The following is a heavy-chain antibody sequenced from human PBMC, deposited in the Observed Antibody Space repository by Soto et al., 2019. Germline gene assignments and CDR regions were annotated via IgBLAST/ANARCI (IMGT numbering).Heavy chain of an antibody. CDR3: ARGTSGWYELDQ. V-gene: IGHV1-69*01. D-gene: IGHD6-19*01. Sequence: QVQLVQSGSEEKRPGSSVKVSCKASGPTFSSLPFSWVRQAPGQGPEWMGGIIPMHGIGKIAQKFQGRVTITADGSTRTAYMEISSLRSEDTAVYYCARGTSGWYELDQWGQGTLVTVAS. CDR2: IIPMHGIG. J-gene: IGHJ4*02. CDR1: GPTFSSLP.